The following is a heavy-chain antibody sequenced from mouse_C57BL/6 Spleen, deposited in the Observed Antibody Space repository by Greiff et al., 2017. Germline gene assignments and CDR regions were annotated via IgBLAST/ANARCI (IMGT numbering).Heavy chain of an antibody. CDR2: INPSTGGT. J-gene: IGHJ4*01. CDR3: GRRGGYFPLDY. CDR1: GYSFTGYY. V-gene: IGHV1-42*01. Sequence: VQLQQPGPELVKPGASVKISCKASGYSFTGYYMNWVKQSPGKSLEWIGEINPSTGGTTYNQKFKAKATLTVDKSSSTAYMQLKSLTSEDSAVYYCGRRGGYFPLDYWGQGTSVTVSS.